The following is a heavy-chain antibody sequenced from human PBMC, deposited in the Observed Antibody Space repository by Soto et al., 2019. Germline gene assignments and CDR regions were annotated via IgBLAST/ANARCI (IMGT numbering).Heavy chain of an antibody. CDR3: AKDRGRSGYDFGAFDI. CDR1: GFTFSSYA. Sequence: GSLRLSCAASGFTFSSYAMSWVRQAPGKGLEWVSTISGSGSSTYYADSVKGRFTISRDKSKNTLYLQMNSLRAEDTAVYYCAKDRGRSGYDFGAFDIWGQGTMVTVSS. J-gene: IGHJ3*02. D-gene: IGHD5-12*01. CDR2: ISGSGSST. V-gene: IGHV3-23*01.